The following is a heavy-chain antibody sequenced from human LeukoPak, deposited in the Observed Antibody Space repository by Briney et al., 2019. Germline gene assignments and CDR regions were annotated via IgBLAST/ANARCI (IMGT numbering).Heavy chain of an antibody. V-gene: IGHV4-39*07. CDR2: IYYSGST. J-gene: IGHJ5*02. CDR1: GGSISSSSYY. D-gene: IGHD6-13*01. Sequence: SETLSLTCTVSGGSISSSSYYWGWIRQPPGKGLEGIGSIYYSGSTYYNPSLKSRFTISVDTSKNQFSLKLSSVTAADTAVYYCARGSSSCWFDPWGQGTLVTVSS. CDR3: ARGSSSCWFDP.